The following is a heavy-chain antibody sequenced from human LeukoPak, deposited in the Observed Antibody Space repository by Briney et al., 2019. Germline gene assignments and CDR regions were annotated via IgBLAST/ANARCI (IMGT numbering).Heavy chain of an antibody. V-gene: IGHV4-59*01. CDR2: IYYSGST. J-gene: IGHJ4*01. Sequence: PSETLSLTCTVCGCSITSVNGSCIRQPPGKGLEWIGYIYYSGSTNYNPSLKSRVTISVDTSKNQISLKLSSVTAADTAVYYCARHPASGGCFSYWGRAALVTVSS. CDR1: GCSITSVN. CDR3: ARHPASGGCFSY. D-gene: IGHD6-19*01.